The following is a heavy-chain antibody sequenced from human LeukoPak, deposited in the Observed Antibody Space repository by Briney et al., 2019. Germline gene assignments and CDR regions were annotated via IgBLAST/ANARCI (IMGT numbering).Heavy chain of an antibody. Sequence: GGPLRLSCAASEFTFSSYWMSWVRQAPGKGLEGVANIKQDGSEKYYVDSVKGRFTISRDNAKNSLYLQMNSLRAEDTAVYYCARDLGPGQYYYYYIDVWGKGTTVTVSS. CDR2: IKQDGSEK. V-gene: IGHV3-7*01. J-gene: IGHJ6*03. CDR1: EFTFSSYW. CDR3: ARDLGPGQYYYYYIDV.